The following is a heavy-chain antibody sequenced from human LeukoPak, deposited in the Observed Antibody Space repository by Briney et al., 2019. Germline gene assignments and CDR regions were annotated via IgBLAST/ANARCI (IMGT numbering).Heavy chain of an antibody. CDR2: INPSGGSA. D-gene: IGHD3-3*01. CDR3: ARDVGEWLPLGYFDY. J-gene: IGHJ4*02. CDR1: GYTFSSYY. Sequence: PEASVKVSCKASGYTFSSYYMHWVRQAPGQGLEWLGIINPSGGSASYAQKSQGRVTMTRDMSTSTVYVDLSSLRSEDTAVYYCARDVGEWLPLGYFDYWGQGTLVTVSS. V-gene: IGHV1-46*01.